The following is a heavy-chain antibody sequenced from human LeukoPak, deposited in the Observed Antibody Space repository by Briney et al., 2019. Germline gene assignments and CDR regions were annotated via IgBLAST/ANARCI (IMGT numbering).Heavy chain of an antibody. CDR1: GGSISSYY. D-gene: IGHD3-10*01. Sequence: SETLSLTCTVSGGSISSYYWGWIRQPPGKGLEWIGYIYYSGSTNYNPSLKSRVTISIDTSKNQFSLKLRSVTAADTAVYYCARHADGSGSSSWYFGMDVWGQGTTVTVSS. J-gene: IGHJ6*02. CDR2: IYYSGST. V-gene: IGHV4-59*08. CDR3: ARHADGSGSSSWYFGMDV.